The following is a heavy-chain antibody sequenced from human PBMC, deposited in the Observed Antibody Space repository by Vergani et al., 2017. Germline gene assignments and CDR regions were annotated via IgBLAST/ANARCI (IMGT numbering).Heavy chain of an antibody. D-gene: IGHD5-18*01. CDR1: GVSIISSSYY. Sequence: QVQLQESGPRLVKPSETLSLTCSVSGVSIISSSYYWVWVRQPPGKGLEWVGNIYYNGGTDYNPCLKSRVTISVDTSKNQFSLKLNSVTAADTAVYYCARHVSHTAGDYWGQGTLVTVSS. CDR3: ARHVSHTAGDY. CDR2: IYYNGGT. V-gene: IGHV4-39*01. J-gene: IGHJ4*02.